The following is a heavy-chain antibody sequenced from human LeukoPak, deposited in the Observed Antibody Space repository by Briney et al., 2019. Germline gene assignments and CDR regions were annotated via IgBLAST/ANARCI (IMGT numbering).Heavy chain of an antibody. J-gene: IGHJ3*01. CDR2: INPKRGAT. Sequence: AAVRVSCKASGHSFSDFHIHWVRQAPGQGLEWMGWINPKRGATTYAERFRGMVTTTRDTSLNTGYLGLASLYSDDTAGFYCARDYSDGHNRRDAFDLWGQGATRTVSS. CDR1: GHSFSDFH. V-gene: IGHV1-2*02. D-gene: IGHD5-18*01. CDR3: ARDYSDGHNRRDAFDL.